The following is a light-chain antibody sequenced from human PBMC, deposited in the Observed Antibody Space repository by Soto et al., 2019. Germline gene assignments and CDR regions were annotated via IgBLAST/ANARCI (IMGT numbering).Light chain of an antibody. CDR1: SSNIGSNT. CDR2: TAG. J-gene: IGLJ1*01. CDR3: SAWDNSLNGYV. Sequence: QSVLTQPLSVSASLGQRVTISCSGGSSNIGSNTVAWYQHLPGTAPPRLIFTAGQRPSGVPGRFSGSKSGTSASLAISGLQSEDEGDYYCSAWDNSLNGYVFGPGTKVTVL. V-gene: IGLV1-44*01.